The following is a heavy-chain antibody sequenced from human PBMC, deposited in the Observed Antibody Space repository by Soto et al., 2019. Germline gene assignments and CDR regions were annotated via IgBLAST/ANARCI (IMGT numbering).Heavy chain of an antibody. CDR2: IWYDGSNK. CDR1: GFTFSSYG. CDR3: ARDTGDIVVVVAATGAFDI. Sequence: GGSLRLSCAASGFTFSSYGMHWVRQAPGKGLEWVAVIWYDGSNKYYADSVKGRFTISRDNSKNTLYLQMNSLRAEDTAVYYCARDTGDIVVVVAATGAFDIWGQGTMVTVSS. V-gene: IGHV3-33*01. J-gene: IGHJ3*02. D-gene: IGHD2-15*01.